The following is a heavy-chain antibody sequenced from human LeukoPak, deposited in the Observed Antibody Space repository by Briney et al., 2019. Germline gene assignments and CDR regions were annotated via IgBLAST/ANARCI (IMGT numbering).Heavy chain of an antibody. CDR2: IYASGNT. V-gene: IGHV4-61*02. J-gene: IGHJ4*02. CDR1: GYSISSGSYY. D-gene: IGHD1-14*01. Sequence: SETLSLTCTVSGYSISSGSYYWNWIRQPAGKGLEWIGRIYASGNTNYNPSLKSRVTLSIDTSKNQFSLKLSSVTAADTAVYYCARLSEGGIDYWGQGTLVTVSS. CDR3: ARLSEGGIDY.